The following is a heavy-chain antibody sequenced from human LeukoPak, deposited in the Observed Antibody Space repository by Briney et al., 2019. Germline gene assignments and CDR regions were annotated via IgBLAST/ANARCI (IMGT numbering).Heavy chain of an antibody. CDR2: ISSNGETI. V-gene: IGHV3-48*01. Sequence: GGSLRLSCAASGFTFSSYGMNWVRQAPGKGLEWVSFISSNGETIYYADSAKGRFTISRDNAKNSLYLQMNSLRAEDTALYYCARLFDYWGQGTLVTVSS. CDR3: ARLFDY. CDR1: GFTFSSYG. J-gene: IGHJ4*02.